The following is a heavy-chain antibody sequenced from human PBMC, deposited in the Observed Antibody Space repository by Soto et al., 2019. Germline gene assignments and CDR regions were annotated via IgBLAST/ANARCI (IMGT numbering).Heavy chain of an antibody. D-gene: IGHD6-19*01. Sequence: RGSLRLSCAASGFTFSSYGMHWVRQAPGKGLEWVAVISYDGSNKYYADSVKGRFTISRDNSKNTLYLQMNSLRAEDTAVYYCAKVVHSRGWLVDFWCQGPLVTGSS. V-gene: IGHV3-30*18. CDR3: AKVVHSRGWLVDF. CDR2: ISYDGSNK. J-gene: IGHJ4*02. CDR1: GFTFSSYG.